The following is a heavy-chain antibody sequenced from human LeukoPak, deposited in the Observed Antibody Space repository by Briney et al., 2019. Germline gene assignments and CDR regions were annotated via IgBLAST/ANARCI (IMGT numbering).Heavy chain of an antibody. J-gene: IGHJ4*02. Sequence: ASVKVSCKVSGYTLTELSMHWVRQAPGKGREWTGGFDPEDGETIYAQKFQGRVTMTEDTSTDTAYMELSSLRSEDTAVYYCATGVGCELLHYFDYWGQGTLVTVSS. CDR1: GYTLTELS. D-gene: IGHD1-26*01. V-gene: IGHV1-24*01. CDR3: ATGVGCELLHYFDY. CDR2: FDPEDGET.